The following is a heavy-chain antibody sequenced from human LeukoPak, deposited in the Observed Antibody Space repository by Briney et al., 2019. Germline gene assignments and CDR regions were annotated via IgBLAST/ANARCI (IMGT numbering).Heavy chain of an antibody. CDR2: ISYNGGNK. V-gene: IGHV3-30*03. D-gene: IGHD6-13*01. J-gene: IGHJ5*02. CDR3: ARDPTYMGIAAAGWFDP. Sequence: GGSLRLSCEASGFIFSRFGIHWVRQAPGKGLEWVAVISYNGGNKFYADSLEGRFTISRDNAKNSLYLQMNSLRAEDTAVYYCARDPTYMGIAAAGWFDPWGQGTLVTVSS. CDR1: GFIFSRFG.